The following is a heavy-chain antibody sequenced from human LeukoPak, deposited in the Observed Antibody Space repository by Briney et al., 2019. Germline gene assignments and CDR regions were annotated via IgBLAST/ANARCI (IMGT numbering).Heavy chain of an antibody. CDR3: ARVDGSGYKPMDY. CDR2: IWFDGSNK. CDR1: GFTFSNYA. D-gene: IGHD3-22*01. Sequence: TGRSLRLSCAASGFTFSNYAMGWVRQAPGKGLEWVAIIWFDGSNKDYADSVKGRFTISRDNSKKTLYLQMNSLRVEDTAVYYCARVDGSGYKPMDYWGEGTLVTVSS. V-gene: IGHV3-33*08. J-gene: IGHJ4*02.